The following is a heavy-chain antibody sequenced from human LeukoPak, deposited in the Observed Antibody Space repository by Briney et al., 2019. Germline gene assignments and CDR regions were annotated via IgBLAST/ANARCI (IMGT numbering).Heavy chain of an antibody. CDR1: GYSFTNTW. D-gene: IGHD3-10*01. CDR3: ATVNGSHWFFDY. V-gene: IGHV5-51*01. J-gene: IGHJ4*02. Sequence: GESLKISCKGSGYSFTNTWIGWVRLMPGKGLEWMGTIYPLDSDTRYSPSFQGQVTISADKSITTAYLQWSSLRASDTAMYYCATVNGSHWFFDYWGQGTLVTASS. CDR2: IYPLDSDT.